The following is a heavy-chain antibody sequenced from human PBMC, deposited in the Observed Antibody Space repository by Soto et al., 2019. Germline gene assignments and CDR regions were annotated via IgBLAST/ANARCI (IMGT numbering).Heavy chain of an antibody. V-gene: IGHV4-59*08. CDR1: GGSISSYY. Sequence: PSATLSLTCTVSGGSISSYYWSWIRQPPGKELESFVFIYYSGSTNYNPSLKSRVTISVDTSKNHFSLKLSFVTAADTAVYYFARFQWGYYDSSGYHPGYYFDYWGQGTLVTVSS. D-gene: IGHD3-22*01. CDR2: IYYSGST. J-gene: IGHJ4*02. CDR3: ARFQWGYYDSSGYHPGYYFDY.